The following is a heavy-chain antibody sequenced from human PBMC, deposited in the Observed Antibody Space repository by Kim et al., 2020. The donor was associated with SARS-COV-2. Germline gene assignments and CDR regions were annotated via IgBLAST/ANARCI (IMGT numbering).Heavy chain of an antibody. CDR3: TTDLNLGEWLLPLYYYYGMDV. CDR2: IKSKTDGGTT. CDR1: GFTFSNAW. D-gene: IGHD3-3*01. V-gene: IGHV3-15*01. Sequence: GGSLRLSCAASGFTFSNAWMSWVRQAPGKGLEWVGRIKSKTDGGTTDYAAPVKGRFTISRDDSKNTLYLQMNSLKTEDTAVYYCTTDLNLGEWLLPLYYYYGMDVWGQGTTVTVSS. J-gene: IGHJ6*02.